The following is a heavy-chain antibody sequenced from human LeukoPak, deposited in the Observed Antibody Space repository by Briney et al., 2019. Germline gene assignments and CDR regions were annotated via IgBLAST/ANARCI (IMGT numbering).Heavy chain of an antibody. V-gene: IGHV5-51*01. CDR3: ARQEYCSGGSCYTWFDP. CDR1: GYSINNYL. CDR2: IYPADSDI. Sequence: GESLKISCQGSGYSINNYLIGWVRQMPVKGLEWMGIIYPADSDIGYSPSFQGQVTISADKSISTAYLQWSSLKASDTAMYYCARQEYCSGGSCYTWFDPWGQGTLVTVSS. D-gene: IGHD2-15*01. J-gene: IGHJ5*02.